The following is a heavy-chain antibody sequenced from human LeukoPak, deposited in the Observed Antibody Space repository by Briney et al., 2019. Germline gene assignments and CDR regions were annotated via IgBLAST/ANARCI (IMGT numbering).Heavy chain of an antibody. D-gene: IGHD3-10*01. CDR2: MKQDGREK. J-gene: IGHJ4*02. CDR3: ATLSGSYSY. V-gene: IGHV3-7*01. Sequence: PGGSLRLSCVASGFIFSNYWMSWVRQVPGKGREWVANMKQDGREKYLVDSVKGRFTIYRDNTKNSVYLQMNSLRAEDTAVYYCATLSGSYSYWGQGTLVTVSS. CDR1: GFIFSNYW.